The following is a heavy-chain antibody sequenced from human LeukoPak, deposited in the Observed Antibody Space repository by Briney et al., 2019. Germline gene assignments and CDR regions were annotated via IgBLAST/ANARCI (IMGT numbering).Heavy chain of an antibody. V-gene: IGHV1-18*01. D-gene: IGHD2-2*01. CDR3: ARDEDIVVVPAAIKLRYYYMDV. CDR1: GYTFTSYG. CDR2: ISAYNGNT. Sequence: ASVKVSCKASGYTFTSYGISWVRQAPGQGLEWMGWISAYNGNTNYAQKLQGRVTMTTDTSTSTAYMELRSLRSDDTAVYYCARDEDIVVVPAAIKLRYYYMDVWGKGTTVTVSS. J-gene: IGHJ6*03.